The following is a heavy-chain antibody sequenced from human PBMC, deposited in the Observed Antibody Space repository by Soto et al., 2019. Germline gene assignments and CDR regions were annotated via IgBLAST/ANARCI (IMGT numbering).Heavy chain of an antibody. CDR2: IGGYKGNT. CDR1: GYTFTNYG. CDR3: APHTLDTGMPSGY. Sequence: QVQLVQSGAEVREPGASVKVSCKASGYTFTNYGVSWVRQAPGQGLEWMGWIGGYKGNTNYAQKLQGRVTLTTDRSTSKAYMELRRLRSDDSPLYYRAPHTLDTGMPSGYWGQGTLVTVSS. J-gene: IGHJ4*02. D-gene: IGHD5-18*01. V-gene: IGHV1-18*01.